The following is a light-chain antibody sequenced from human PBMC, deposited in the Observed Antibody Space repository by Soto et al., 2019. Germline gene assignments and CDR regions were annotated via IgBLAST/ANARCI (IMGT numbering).Light chain of an antibody. CDR1: SRDIGGYDF. Sequence: QSVLTQPPSASGSPGQAVTISCTGTSRDIGGYDFVSWYQVRPGEAPQLIIYNVNGRPSGVPRRFSGSKSGNTASLTVSGLQAVDEADYYCSSYIGATTYVFGTGTKVTVL. V-gene: IGLV2-8*01. J-gene: IGLJ1*01. CDR3: SSYIGATTYV. CDR2: NVN.